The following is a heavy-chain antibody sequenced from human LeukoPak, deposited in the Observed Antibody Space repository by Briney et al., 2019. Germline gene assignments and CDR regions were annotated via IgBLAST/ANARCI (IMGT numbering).Heavy chain of an antibody. CDR1: GFIFSSYS. CDR3: ARDINTAMVSAPFDY. V-gene: IGHV3-21*01. Sequence: GGSLRLSCAASGFIFSSYSMNWVRQAPGKGLEWVSSISSSSSYIYYADSVKGRFTISRDNAKNSLYLQMNSLRAEDTAVYYCARDINTAMVSAPFDYWGQGTLVTVSS. D-gene: IGHD5-18*01. CDR2: ISSSSSYI. J-gene: IGHJ4*02.